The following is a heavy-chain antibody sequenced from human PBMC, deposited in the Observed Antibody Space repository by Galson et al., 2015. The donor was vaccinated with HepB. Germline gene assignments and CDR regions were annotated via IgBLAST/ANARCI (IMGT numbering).Heavy chain of an antibody. CDR3: AKGPRKAYITSPLQWSDT. V-gene: IGHV3-23*01. D-gene: IGHD2-2*02. Sequence: SLRLSCAASGFTFSDYAMTWVRQAPGKGPEWVSSISRTGGNTFNADSVQGRFTISRDTPKNTLHLQMNSLRVDDTAVYYCAKGPRKAYITSPLQWSDTWGQGTLVTVSS. CDR2: ISRTGGNT. J-gene: IGHJ5*02. CDR1: GFTFSDYA.